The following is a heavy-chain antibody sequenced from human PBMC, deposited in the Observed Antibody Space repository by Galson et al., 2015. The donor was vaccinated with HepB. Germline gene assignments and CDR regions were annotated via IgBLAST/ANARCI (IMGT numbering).Heavy chain of an antibody. D-gene: IGHD3-3*01. CDR1: GFTFSSYW. V-gene: IGHV3-7*03. CDR2: IKQDGSEK. J-gene: IGHJ6*02. Sequence: SLRLSCAASGFTFSSYWMSWVRQAPGKGLEWVANIKQDGSEKYYVDSVKGRFTISRDNAKNSLYQQMNSLRAEDTAVYYCAREPLHYDFWSGYYTFYGMDVWGQGTMVAVSS. CDR3: AREPLHYDFWSGYYTFYGMDV.